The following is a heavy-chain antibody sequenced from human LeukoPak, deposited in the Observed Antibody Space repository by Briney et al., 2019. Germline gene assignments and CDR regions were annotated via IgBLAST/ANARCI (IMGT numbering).Heavy chain of an antibody. CDR3: ARDGGTTRCAY. V-gene: IGHV1-46*01. J-gene: IGHJ4*02. CDR1: GYTFTGYY. CDR2: INPSGGST. D-gene: IGHD4-11*01. Sequence: ASVKVSCKASGYTFTGYYMHWVRQAPGQGLEWMGIINPSGGSTSYAQKFQGRVTMTRDTSTSTVYMELSSLGSEDTAVYYCARDGGTTRCAYWGQGTLVTVSS.